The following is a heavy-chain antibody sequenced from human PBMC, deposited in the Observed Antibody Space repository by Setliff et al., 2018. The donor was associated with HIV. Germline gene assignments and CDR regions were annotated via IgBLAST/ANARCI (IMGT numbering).Heavy chain of an antibody. CDR3: ARGETYDFWSGYGNAFDI. CDR2: ISAYSGNR. J-gene: IGHJ3*02. Sequence: ASVKVSCKASGYTLSDYGMTWVRQAPGQGLEWMAWISAYSGNRKFAQKFQGRVTVTRDTSTSTAYMELTSLRSDDTAVYYCARGETYDFWSGYGNAFDIWGQGTMVTVSS. D-gene: IGHD3-3*01. V-gene: IGHV1-18*01. CDR1: GYTLSDYG.